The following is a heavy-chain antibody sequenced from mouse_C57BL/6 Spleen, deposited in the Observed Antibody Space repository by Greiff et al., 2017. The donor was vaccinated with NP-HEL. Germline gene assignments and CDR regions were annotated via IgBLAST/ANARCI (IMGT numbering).Heavy chain of an antibody. CDR2: IDPEDGET. CDR3: ADPPYYYGSSYWYIDV. J-gene: IGHJ1*03. CDR1: GFNITDYY. D-gene: IGHD1-1*01. V-gene: IGHV14-2*01. Sequence: EVKLVESGAELVKPGASVKLSCTASGFNITDYYMHWVKQRTEQGLEWIGRIDPEDGETKYAPKFQGKATITADKSSNPAYLQLSSLTSEDTVVYYCADPPYYYGSSYWYIDVWGTGTTVTVSS.